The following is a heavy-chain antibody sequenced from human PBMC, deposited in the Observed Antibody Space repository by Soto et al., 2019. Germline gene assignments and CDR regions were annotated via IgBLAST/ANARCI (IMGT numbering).Heavy chain of an antibody. V-gene: IGHV4-30-4*01. Sequence: QVLVQESGPGLVKPSQTLTLSCTVSGGSVDSGIHYWIWIRQPPGKGLEWIGYIYSGDSTYYNPSLKRRATVSVNTSQGRFSLRLTSVTAADTAVYYCARDMGSAMTTRIFDHWGQGTLVTVSS. CDR3: ARDMGSAMTTRIFDH. J-gene: IGHJ4*02. D-gene: IGHD4-17*01. CDR1: GGSVDSGIHY. CDR2: IYSGDST.